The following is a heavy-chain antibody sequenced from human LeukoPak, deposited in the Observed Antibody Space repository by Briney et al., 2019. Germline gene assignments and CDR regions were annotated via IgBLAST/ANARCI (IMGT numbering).Heavy chain of an antibody. CDR3: AREYSSDRYFDY. CDR1: GGSISSYY. CDR2: MYSSGNT. D-gene: IGHD6-19*01. V-gene: IGHV4-4*07. J-gene: IGHJ4*02. Sequence: SETLSLTCTVSGGSISSYYWSWIRQPAGKGLEWIGRMYSSGNTNYNPSLKSRVTMSVDTSKNQFSLELSSVTAADTAVYYCAREYSSDRYFDYWGQGTLVTVSS.